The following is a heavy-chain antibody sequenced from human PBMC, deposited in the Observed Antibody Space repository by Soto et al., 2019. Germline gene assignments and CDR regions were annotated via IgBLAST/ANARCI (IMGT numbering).Heavy chain of an antibody. CDR3: AIRTPSNDY. Sequence: GESLKISCKGSGYSFTNYWISWVRQMPGKGLEWMGRIDPSDSYTNYSPSFQGHVTISIDKSISSAYVQWSSLKASDTAIYYCAIRTPSNDYWGQGTLVTVSS. J-gene: IGHJ4*02. CDR2: IDPSDSYT. CDR1: GYSFTNYW. D-gene: IGHD1-7*01. V-gene: IGHV5-10-1*01.